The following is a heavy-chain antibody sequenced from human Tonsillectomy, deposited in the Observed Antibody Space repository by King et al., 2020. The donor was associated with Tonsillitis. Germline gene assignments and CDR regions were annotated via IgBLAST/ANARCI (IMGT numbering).Heavy chain of an antibody. Sequence: VQLVESGGGLIQPGGSLRLSCAASGFTVSRNYMSWVRQAPGKGLEWVSVFDSGGSTYYADSVKGRFTIPRDNSKNTLYLQMNSLRAEGTAVYYCARERIAAGGAYFDYWGQGTPVTVSS. V-gene: IGHV3-53*01. D-gene: IGHD6-13*01. CDR3: ARERIAAGGAYFDY. CDR1: GFTVSRNY. CDR2: FDSGGST. J-gene: IGHJ4*02.